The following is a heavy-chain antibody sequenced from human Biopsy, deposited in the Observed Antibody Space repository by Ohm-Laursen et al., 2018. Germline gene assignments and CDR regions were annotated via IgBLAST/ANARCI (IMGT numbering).Heavy chain of an antibody. Sequence: GTLSLTCTVSGGSISSDYWSWIRQPPGKGLQWIGYVYYTGSTDYNPSLQSRVTISVDTSKNHFSLRLRSVTPADTAIYYCARDRGYYSDRTVPGYFDLWGRGTLVTVSS. CDR3: ARDRGYYSDRTVPGYFDL. CDR1: GGSISSDY. CDR2: VYYTGST. V-gene: IGHV4-59*01. J-gene: IGHJ2*01. D-gene: IGHD3-22*01.